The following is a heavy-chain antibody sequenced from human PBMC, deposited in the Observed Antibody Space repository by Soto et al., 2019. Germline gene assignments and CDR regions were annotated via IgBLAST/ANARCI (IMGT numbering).Heavy chain of an antibody. CDR1: GFTLSSYA. CDR2: ISSNGGST. Sequence: GRSMRLSCLASGFTLSSYAMHWDRQAPGKGLEYVSAISSNGGSTYYADSVKGRFTISRDNSKNTLYLQMSSLRAEDTAVYYCVNLYSSSWLYFDYWGQGTLVTFSS. CDR3: VNLYSSSWLYFDY. V-gene: IGHV3-64D*06. D-gene: IGHD6-13*01. J-gene: IGHJ4*02.